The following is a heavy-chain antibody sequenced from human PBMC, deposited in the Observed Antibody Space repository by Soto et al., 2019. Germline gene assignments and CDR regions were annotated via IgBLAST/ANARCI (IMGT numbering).Heavy chain of an antibody. CDR2: ISDSGGST. Sequence: EVQLLESGGGLVQPGGSLRLSCAASGFTFSSYAMSWVRQAPGKGLEWVSGISDSGGSTYYADSVKCRFTISRDNSKNTVYLQMNSLRAEDTAVYYCAKDEGSSVYSCFDYWGQGALVTVSS. D-gene: IGHD3-22*01. J-gene: IGHJ4*02. CDR3: AKDEGSSVYSCFDY. CDR1: GFTFSSYA. V-gene: IGHV3-23*01.